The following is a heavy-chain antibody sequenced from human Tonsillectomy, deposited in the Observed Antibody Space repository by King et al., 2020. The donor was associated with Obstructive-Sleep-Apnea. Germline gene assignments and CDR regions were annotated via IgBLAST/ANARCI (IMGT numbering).Heavy chain of an antibody. J-gene: IGHJ3*02. CDR1: GFTFSNYA. V-gene: IGHV3-64D*09. Sequence: VQLVESGGVLVQPGGSLRLSCSASGFTFSNYAMHWVRQAPGKGLEYVSAISSNGGSTYYADSVKGRFTISRDNSKNTLYLQRSSLRAEDTAVYYCVKGRGGSYYYDAFDIWGQGTMVTVSS. D-gene: IGHD1-26*01. CDR2: ISSNGGST. CDR3: VKGRGGSYYYDAFDI.